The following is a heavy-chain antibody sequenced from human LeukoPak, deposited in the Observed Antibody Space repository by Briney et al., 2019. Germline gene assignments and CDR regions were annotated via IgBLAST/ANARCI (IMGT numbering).Heavy chain of an antibody. V-gene: IGHV3-7*01. CDR3: ARDVDGSLDY. CDR1: GFRFSSFW. Sequence: GGSLRLSCVGSGFRFSSFWMAWVRQAPGKGLEWVANMKHDRSAKHYVDSVKGRFTISRDNAKNSLYLHMNSLRAEDTAVYYCARDVDGSLDYWDQGTLVTVSS. J-gene: IGHJ4*02. CDR2: MKHDRSAK. D-gene: IGHD1-26*01.